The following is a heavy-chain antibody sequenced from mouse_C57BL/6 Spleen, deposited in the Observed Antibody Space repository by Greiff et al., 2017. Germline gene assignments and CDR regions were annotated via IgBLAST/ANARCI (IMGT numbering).Heavy chain of an antibody. Sequence: QVQLQQPGAELVKPGASVKMSCKASGYTFTSYWITWVKQRPGQGLEWIGDIYPGSGSTNYNEKFKSKATLTVDTSSSTAYMQLSSLTSEDSAVXYGAITGVTTVDYAMDYWGQGTSVTVSS. V-gene: IGHV1-55*01. J-gene: IGHJ4*01. D-gene: IGHD1-1*01. CDR3: AITGVTTVDYAMDY. CDR1: GYTFTSYW. CDR2: IYPGSGST.